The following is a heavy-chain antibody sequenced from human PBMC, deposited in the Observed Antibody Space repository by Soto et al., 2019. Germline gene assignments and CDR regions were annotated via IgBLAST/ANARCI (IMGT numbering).Heavy chain of an antibody. D-gene: IGHD4-17*01. CDR3: ARGRTTVLSAFFDY. CDR1: GGSISSGGYY. V-gene: IGHV4-31*03. Sequence: SETLSLTCTVSGGSISSGGYYWSWIRQHPGKGLEWIGYIYYSGSTYYNPSLKSRVTISVDTSKNQFSLKLSSVTAADTAVYYCARGRTTVLSAFFDYWGQGTLVTVSS. J-gene: IGHJ4*02. CDR2: IYYSGST.